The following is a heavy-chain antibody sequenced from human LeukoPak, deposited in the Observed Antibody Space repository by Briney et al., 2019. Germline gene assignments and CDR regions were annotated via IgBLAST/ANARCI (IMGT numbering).Heavy chain of an antibody. Sequence: SVKVSCKASGDTFNTYAISWVRHAPGQGLEWMGRFIPSPDIVNYAQKFQGRMTITADKSSTTTYMELSSLRPEDTADYYCARVSMIRGAVDYSYYGMDVWGQGTTVTVSS. V-gene: IGHV1-69*04. CDR2: FIPSPDIV. CDR1: GDTFNTYA. D-gene: IGHD3-10*01. CDR3: ARVSMIRGAVDYSYYGMDV. J-gene: IGHJ6*02.